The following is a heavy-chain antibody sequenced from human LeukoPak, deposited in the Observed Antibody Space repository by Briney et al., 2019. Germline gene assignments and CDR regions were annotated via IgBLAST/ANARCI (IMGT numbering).Heavy chain of an antibody. Sequence: PSETLSLTCAVYGGSFSGYYWSWIRQPPGKGLEWIGEINHSGNTNYNPSLKSRVTISVDTSKDQFSLKPSSVTAADTAVYYCARVKGSYSSSWYRVGSWFDPWGQGTLVTVSS. CDR2: INHSGNT. V-gene: IGHV4-34*01. CDR3: ARVKGSYSSSWYRVGSWFDP. CDR1: GGSFSGYY. J-gene: IGHJ5*02. D-gene: IGHD6-13*01.